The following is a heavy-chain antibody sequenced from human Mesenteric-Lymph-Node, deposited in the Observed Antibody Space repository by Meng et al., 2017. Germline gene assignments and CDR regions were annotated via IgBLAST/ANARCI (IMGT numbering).Heavy chain of an antibody. J-gene: IGHJ4*02. CDR1: GASISSGNW. Sequence: QESGPGLVKPSGTLSLTCVVSGASISSGNWWNWVRQPPGKGLEWIGDIYHSGSTNYNPSLKSRVTISVDKSKNQFSLKLSSVTAADTAMYYCARGGGCSSSSCDLDYWGQGVLVTVSS. D-gene: IGHD2-2*01. V-gene: IGHV4-4*02. CDR3: ARGGGCSSSSCDLDY. CDR2: IYHSGST.